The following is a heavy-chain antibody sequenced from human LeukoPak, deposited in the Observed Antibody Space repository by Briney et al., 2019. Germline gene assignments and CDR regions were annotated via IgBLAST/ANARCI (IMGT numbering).Heavy chain of an antibody. Sequence: SETLSLTCTVSGGSISSSSYYWGWIRQPPGKGLEWIGSIYYSGSTYYNPSLKSRVTISVDTSKNQFSLKLSSVTAADTAEYYCARPAALELPGGLYFDYWGQGTLVTVSS. CDR1: GGSISSSSYY. J-gene: IGHJ4*02. CDR3: ARPAALELPGGLYFDY. D-gene: IGHD1-7*01. V-gene: IGHV4-39*01. CDR2: IYYSGST.